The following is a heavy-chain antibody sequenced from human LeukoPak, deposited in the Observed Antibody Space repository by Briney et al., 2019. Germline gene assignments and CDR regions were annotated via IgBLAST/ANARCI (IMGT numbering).Heavy chain of an antibody. CDR1: GGSISSGGYY. CDR3: ARGGARLYSYGYVFGY. Sequence: SETLSLTCTVSGGSISSGGYYWSWIRQHPGKGLEWIGYIYYSGSTYYNPSLKSRVTISVDTSKSQFSLKLSSVTAADTAVYYCARGGARLYSYGYVFGYWGQGTLVTVSS. D-gene: IGHD5-18*01. J-gene: IGHJ4*02. CDR2: IYYSGST. V-gene: IGHV4-31*03.